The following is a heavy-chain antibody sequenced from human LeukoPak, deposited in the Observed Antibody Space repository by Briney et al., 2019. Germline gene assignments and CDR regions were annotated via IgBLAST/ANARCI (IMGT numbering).Heavy chain of an antibody. CDR2: IYSGATT. D-gene: IGHD3-16*01. CDR1: GFTVTSNY. CDR3: ARVALRGGDFDF. V-gene: IGHV3-66*01. J-gene: IGHJ4*02. Sequence: PGGSLRLSCAVSGFTVTSNYMSWVRQAPGKGLEWVSVIYSGATTYYADSVKGRFTISRDTSKNTLYLQMISLRAEDTAVYYCARVALRGGDFDFWGQGTLVTVSS.